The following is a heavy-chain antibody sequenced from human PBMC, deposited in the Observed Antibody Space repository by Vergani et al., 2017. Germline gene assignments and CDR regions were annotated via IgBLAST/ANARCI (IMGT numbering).Heavy chain of an antibody. CDR2: ISAYNGNT. V-gene: IGHV1-18*01. CDR3: ARDQSPAITRAPRYYYYYGMDV. D-gene: IGHD2-2*01. CDR1: GGTFTSYG. J-gene: IGHJ6*02. Sequence: QVQLVQSGAEVKKPGSSVKVSCKASGGTFTSYGISWVRQAPGQGLEWMGWISAYNGNTNYAQKLQGRVTMTTDTSTSTAYMELRSLRSDDTAVYYCARDQSPAITRAPRYYYYYGMDVWGQGTTVTVSS.